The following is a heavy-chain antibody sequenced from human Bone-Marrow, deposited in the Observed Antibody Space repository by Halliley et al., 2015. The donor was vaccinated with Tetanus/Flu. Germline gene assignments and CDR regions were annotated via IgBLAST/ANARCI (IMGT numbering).Heavy chain of an antibody. CDR2: VYYGGST. D-gene: IGHD1-20*01. V-gene: IGHV4-30-4*08. J-gene: IGHJ6*02. CDR1: GDSITNVDHY. Sequence: TLSLTCAVSGDSITNVDHYWSWIRQTPGKGLEWIGYVYYGGSTYHNPSLKSRVTISADTSKNQFSLKLSPVTAADTAVYYCTRGITARDYPSFGIGAWGPGSTVTL. CDR3: TRGITARDYPSFGIGA.